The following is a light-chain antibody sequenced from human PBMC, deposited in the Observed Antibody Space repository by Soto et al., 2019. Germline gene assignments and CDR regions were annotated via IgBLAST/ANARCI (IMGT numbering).Light chain of an antibody. Sequence: QSVLTQSPSASGTPGQWVTLSCSGSSSNIGGNYVYWYQQLPGGAPKLLIYRNNQRPSGVPDRFSGSKSGTSASLAISGLRSEDEADDYCAAWDDSLSAYVVFGGGTKVTVL. V-gene: IGLV1-47*01. CDR2: RNN. CDR1: SSNIGGNY. CDR3: AAWDDSLSAYVV. J-gene: IGLJ2*01.